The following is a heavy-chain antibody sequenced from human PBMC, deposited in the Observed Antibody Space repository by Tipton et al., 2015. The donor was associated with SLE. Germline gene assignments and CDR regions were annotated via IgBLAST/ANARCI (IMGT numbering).Heavy chain of an antibody. CDR1: GFTFSDYH. D-gene: IGHD2-15*01. CDR2: ISSSGSTI. Sequence: GSLRLSCAASGFTFSDYHMSWIRQGPGKGLEWVSYISSSGSTIYYADSVKGRFTISRDNAKNSLYLQMNSLRAEDTAVYYCAREGPSWYYYYYMDVWGKGTTVTVSS. J-gene: IGHJ6*03. CDR3: AREGPSWYYYYYMDV. V-gene: IGHV3-11*01.